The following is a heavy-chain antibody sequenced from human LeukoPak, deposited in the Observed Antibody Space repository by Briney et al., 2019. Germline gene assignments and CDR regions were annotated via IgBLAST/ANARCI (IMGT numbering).Heavy chain of an antibody. CDR2: ISSSGSTI. D-gene: IGHD6-13*01. V-gene: IGHV3-48*01. Sequence: GGTLRLSCAASGFTFTNYGMSWVRQAPGKGLEWVSYISSSGSTIYYADSVKGRFTISRDNAKNSLYLQMNSLRADDTAVYYCARYGSGWYSSSYWFDPWGQGTMVTVSS. CDR1: GFTFTNYG. J-gene: IGHJ5*02. CDR3: ARYGSGWYSSSYWFDP.